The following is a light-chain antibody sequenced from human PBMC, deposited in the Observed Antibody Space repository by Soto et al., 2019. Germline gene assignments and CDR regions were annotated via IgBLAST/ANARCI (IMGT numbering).Light chain of an antibody. CDR1: QTVLYSSNNRDY. J-gene: IGKJ4*01. CDR2: WAS. Sequence: DIVMTQSPDSLAASLGERATINCRSSQTVLYSSNNRDYLAWYQQKPGQPPKLLIYWASARESGVPDRCSGSGSGTDFTLTISSLQAEDVAVYYCHQYYDSPLTFGGGTKVDIK. CDR3: HQYYDSPLT. V-gene: IGKV4-1*01.